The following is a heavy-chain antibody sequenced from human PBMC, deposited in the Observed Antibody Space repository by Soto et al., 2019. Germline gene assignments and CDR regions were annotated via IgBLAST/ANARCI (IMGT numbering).Heavy chain of an antibody. J-gene: IGHJ4*02. V-gene: IGHV4-59*01. CDR2: IYYTGST. Sequence: SDTLALTCTFSGVSMSSNYWAWVRQSPGKGLEWIGYIYYTGSTKYNPSLQSRFTISLDTSKNQFSLRLTSVTSADTAVYYCARGGSYGDFFDYWGQGAQVTVSS. CDR3: ARGGSYGDFFDY. CDR1: GVSMSSNY. D-gene: IGHD4-17*01.